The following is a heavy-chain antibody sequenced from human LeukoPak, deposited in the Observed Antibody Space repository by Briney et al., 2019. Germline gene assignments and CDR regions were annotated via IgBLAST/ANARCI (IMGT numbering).Heavy chain of an antibody. V-gene: IGHV3-9*03. J-gene: IGHJ4*02. Sequence: GRSLRLSCAASGFTFDDYAMHWVRQAPGKGLEWVSGISWNSGSIGYADSVKGRFTISRDNAKNSLCLQMNSLRAEDMALYYCAKDITTMIVNGYFDYWGQGTLVTVSS. CDR3: AKDITTMIVNGYFDY. CDR2: ISWNSGSI. CDR1: GFTFDDYA. D-gene: IGHD3-22*01.